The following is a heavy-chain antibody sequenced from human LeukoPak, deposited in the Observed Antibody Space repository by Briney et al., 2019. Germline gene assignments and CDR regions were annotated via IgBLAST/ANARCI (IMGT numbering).Heavy chain of an antibody. CDR2: IWYDGSNK. D-gene: IGHD5-12*01. CDR3: ARGEDIVATMGIDY. J-gene: IGHJ4*02. V-gene: IGHV3-33*08. CDR1: GFTFSSYS. Sequence: GGSLRLSCAASGFTFSSYSMNWVRQAPGKGLEWVAVIWYDGSNKYYADSVKGRFTISRDNSKNTLYLQMNSLRAEDTAVYYCARGEDIVATMGIDYWGQGTLVTVSS.